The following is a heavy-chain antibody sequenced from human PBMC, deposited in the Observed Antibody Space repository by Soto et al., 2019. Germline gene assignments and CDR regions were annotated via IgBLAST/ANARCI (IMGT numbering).Heavy chain of an antibody. D-gene: IGHD2-2*01. CDR2: INHSGST. CDR3: ARGPSAVVVVRAADADDY. CDR1: EGNFGDFY. Sequence: TNAVYEGNFGDFYCRCIRQQTGKGLEWIGEINHSGSTNYNPSLKSRVTISVDTSKNQFSLKLSSVTAADTAVYYCARGPSAVVVVRAADADDYWGQGILVYGSS. V-gene: IGHV4-34*01. J-gene: IGHJ4*02.